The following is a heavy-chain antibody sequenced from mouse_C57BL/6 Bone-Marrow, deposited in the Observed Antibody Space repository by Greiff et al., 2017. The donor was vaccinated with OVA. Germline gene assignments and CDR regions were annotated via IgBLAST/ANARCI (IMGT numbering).Heavy chain of an antibody. Sequence: LEESGAELARPGASVKLSCKASGYTFTSYGISWVKQRTGQGLEWIGEIYPRSGNTYYNEKFKGKATLTADKSSSTAYMELRSLTSEDSAVYFCAREGYYSNYGFAYWGQGTLVTVSA. D-gene: IGHD2-5*01. V-gene: IGHV1-81*01. J-gene: IGHJ3*01. CDR3: AREGYYSNYGFAY. CDR1: GYTFTSYG. CDR2: IYPRSGNT.